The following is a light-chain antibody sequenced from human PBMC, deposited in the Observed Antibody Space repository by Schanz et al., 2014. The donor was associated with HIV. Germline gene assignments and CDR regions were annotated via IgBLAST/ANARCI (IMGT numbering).Light chain of an antibody. CDR2: GNT. V-gene: IGLV1-40*01. CDR3: SSYTTNGPLV. Sequence: QSVLTQPPSVSGAPGQRVTISCTGTISNIGAGYDVHWYRPLPGTAPKLLIYGNTNRPSGVPDRFSGSKSGTSVSLAITGLQAEDEAEYFCSSYTTNGPLVFGGGTQLTVL. CDR1: ISNIGAGYD. J-gene: IGLJ2*01.